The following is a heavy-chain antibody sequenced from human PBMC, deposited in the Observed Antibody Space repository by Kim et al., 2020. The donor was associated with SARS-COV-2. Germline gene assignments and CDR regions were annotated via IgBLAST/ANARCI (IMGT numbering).Heavy chain of an antibody. D-gene: IGHD3-9*01. CDR1: GGSISSSSYY. CDR3: ARQRVLRYFDWLFGGHQDLDY. Sequence: SETLSLTCTVSGGSISSSSYYWGWIRQPPGKGLEWIGSIYYSGSTYYNPSLNSRVTISVDTSKNQFSLKLSSVTAADTAVYYCARQRVLRYFDWLFGGHQDLDYWGQGTLVTVSS. CDR2: IYYSGST. V-gene: IGHV4-39*01. J-gene: IGHJ4*02.